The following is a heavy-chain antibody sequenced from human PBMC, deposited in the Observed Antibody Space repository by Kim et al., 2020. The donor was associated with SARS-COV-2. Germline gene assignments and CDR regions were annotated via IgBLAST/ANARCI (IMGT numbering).Heavy chain of an antibody. Sequence: VKGRFTSSRDNSKNPLYLQMNSLRAEDTAVYYCAKDLYYYGSGRPYYFDYWGQGTLVTVSS. V-gene: IGHV3-30*02. CDR3: AKDLYYYGSGRPYYFDY. J-gene: IGHJ4*02. D-gene: IGHD3-10*01.